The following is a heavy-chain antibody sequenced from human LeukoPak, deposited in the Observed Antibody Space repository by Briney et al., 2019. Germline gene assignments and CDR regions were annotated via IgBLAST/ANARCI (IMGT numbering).Heavy chain of an antibody. Sequence: ASVKVSCKASGYTFTSYTMHWVRQAPGQRLEWMGWINAGTGNTKYSQKDQGRVTISRDTSASTAYMELSSLRSEDTAVYYCARDLKVPWGQGTLVTVSS. CDR3: ARDLKVP. CDR2: INAGTGNT. J-gene: IGHJ5*02. CDR1: GYTFTSYT. V-gene: IGHV1-3*01.